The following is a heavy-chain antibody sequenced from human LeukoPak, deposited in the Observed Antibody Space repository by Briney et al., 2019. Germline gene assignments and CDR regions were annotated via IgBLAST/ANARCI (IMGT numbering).Heavy chain of an antibody. Sequence: SETLSLTCTVSGHSISSGYYWGWIRQPPGKGLEWIGSIYHSGSTYYNPSLKSRVTISVDTSKNQFSLKLSSVTAADTAVYYCARFTITRQLVFDYWGQGTLVTVSS. J-gene: IGHJ4*02. V-gene: IGHV4-38-2*02. CDR3: ARFTITRQLVFDY. CDR1: GHSISSGYY. CDR2: IYHSGST. D-gene: IGHD1-14*01.